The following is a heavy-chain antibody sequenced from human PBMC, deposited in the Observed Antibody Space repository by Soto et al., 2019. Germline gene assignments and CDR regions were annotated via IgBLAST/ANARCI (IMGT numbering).Heavy chain of an antibody. V-gene: IGHV1-8*01. CDR3: ARALKSCTNGVCYYYYYYGMDV. Sequence: QVQLVQSGAEVKQPGASVEVSCNASGYTFTRYDINWVRQATGQGPEWMGWMKPDSGNTGYAQKFQGRVTMHRNTSISKDYMELSSLRSDDTAVYYCARALKSCTNGVCYYYYYYGMDVWGQGTTVTVSS. CDR2: MKPDSGNT. D-gene: IGHD2-8*01. J-gene: IGHJ6*02. CDR1: GYTFTRYD.